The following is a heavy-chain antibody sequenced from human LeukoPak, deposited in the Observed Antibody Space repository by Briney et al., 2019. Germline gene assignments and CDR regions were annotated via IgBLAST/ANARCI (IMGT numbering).Heavy chain of an antibody. CDR2: ISGSGGST. CDR3: AKDLKSTPYLQLNYFDH. Sequence: GGSLRLSCSVSGFTFSSYAMSWVRQAPGKGLEWVSGISGSGGSTYHADSVKGRLIISRDNSKNTLYLQMNSLRAEDTAVYYCAKDLKSTPYLQLNYFDHWGQGTLVTVSS. V-gene: IGHV3-23*01. CDR1: GFTFSSYA. D-gene: IGHD1-7*01. J-gene: IGHJ4*02.